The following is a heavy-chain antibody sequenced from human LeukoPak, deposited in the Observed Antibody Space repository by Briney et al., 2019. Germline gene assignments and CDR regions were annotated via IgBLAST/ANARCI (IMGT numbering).Heavy chain of an antibody. Sequence: GGSLRLSCAASGFTVSSNYMNWVRQAPGKGLEWVSVIYSDGSTYYAATVKGLFTISRDNSKNTLYLQMNSLSAEDTALYYCARNIAYDSSGYYSPHFDYWGQGTLVTVSS. J-gene: IGHJ4*02. V-gene: IGHV3-53*01. CDR1: GFTVSSNY. CDR3: ARNIAYDSSGYYSPHFDY. CDR2: IYSDGST. D-gene: IGHD3-22*01.